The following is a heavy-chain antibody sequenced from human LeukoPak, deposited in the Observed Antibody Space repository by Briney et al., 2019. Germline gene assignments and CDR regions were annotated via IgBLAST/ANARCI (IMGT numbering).Heavy chain of an antibody. CDR2: IHYSGAT. CDR1: GGSYSGYY. V-gene: IGHV4-34*04. J-gene: IGHJ3*02. CDR3: ARGVLSVYYFDI. D-gene: IGHD3-10*01. Sequence: PSETLSLTCAVSGGSYSGYYWAWIRHSPGKGLEWIGEIHYSGATSHNRSGKRRAPICGDTSNNRFSLGLTSVTGADTAVYYCARGVLSVYYFDIWGQGSVVTVSS.